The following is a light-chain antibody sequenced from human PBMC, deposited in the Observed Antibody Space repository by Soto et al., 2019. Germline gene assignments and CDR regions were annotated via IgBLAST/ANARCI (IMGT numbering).Light chain of an antibody. Sequence: DIQMTQSPSTLSASVGDRVTITCRASQYIHNYLAWYQQKPGEAPKLLIYEAANLESGVPSRFSDSGTGTAFTLTISSLQPDDLANYYCQQSNNYPWTFGQGTRVEI. CDR2: EAA. CDR3: QQSNNYPWT. J-gene: IGKJ1*01. CDR1: QYIHNY. V-gene: IGKV1-5*03.